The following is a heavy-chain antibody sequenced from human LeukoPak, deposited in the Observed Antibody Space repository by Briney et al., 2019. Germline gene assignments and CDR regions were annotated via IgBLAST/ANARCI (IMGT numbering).Heavy chain of an antibody. CDR2: ISAYNGNT. D-gene: IGHD6-19*01. Sequence: ASVKVSCKASGYTFTSYGISWVRQAPGQGLEWMGWISAYNGNTNYAQKLQGRVTMTTDTSTNTAYMELSRLTFDDTAVYYCARNWVAVAVVGDRYDAFGIWGQGTMVTVSS. CDR3: ARNWVAVAVVGDRYDAFGI. J-gene: IGHJ3*02. V-gene: IGHV1-18*01. CDR1: GYTFTSYG.